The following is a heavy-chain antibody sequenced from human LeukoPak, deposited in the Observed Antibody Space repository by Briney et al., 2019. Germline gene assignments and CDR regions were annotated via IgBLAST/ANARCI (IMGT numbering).Heavy chain of an antibody. J-gene: IGHJ3*02. CDR3: ARERSGFGDHFYAFDI. Sequence: ASVKVSCKASGYTFTGYYMHWVRQAPGQGLEWMGWINPNSGGTNYAQKFQGWVTMTRDTSISTAYMELSRLRSDDTAVYYCARERSGFGDHFYAFDIWGQGTMVTVSS. CDR2: INPNSGGT. V-gene: IGHV1-2*04. CDR1: GYTFTGYY. D-gene: IGHD3-10*01.